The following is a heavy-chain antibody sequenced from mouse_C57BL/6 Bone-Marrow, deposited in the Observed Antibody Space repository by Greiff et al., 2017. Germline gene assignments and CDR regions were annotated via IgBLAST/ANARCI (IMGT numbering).Heavy chain of an antibody. CDR1: GFTFSDYY. CDR3: ARQASSWFAY. CDR2: ISNGGGST. J-gene: IGHJ3*01. Sequence: EVMLVESGGGLVQPGGSLKLSCAASGFTFSDYYMYWVRQTPEKRLEWVAYISNGGGSTYYPDTVKGRFTISRDNAKNTLYLQMSRLKSEDTAMYYCARQASSWFAYWGQGTLVTVSA. V-gene: IGHV5-12*01.